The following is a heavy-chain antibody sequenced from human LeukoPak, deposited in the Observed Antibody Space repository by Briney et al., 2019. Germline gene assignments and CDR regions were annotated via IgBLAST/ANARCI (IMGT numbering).Heavy chain of an antibody. J-gene: IGHJ4*02. CDR2: IYYSGST. V-gene: IGHV4-59*02. CDR3: ARNYYDSSGAPFFDY. CDR1: GGSVSPYY. Sequence: PSETLSLTCTVSGGSVSPYYWSWIRQPPGKGLEWIGYIYYSGSTNYNPSLKSRVTFSVDTSKNQFSLKLRPVTAADTAVYYCARNYYDSSGAPFFDYWGQGTRVTVSS. D-gene: IGHD3-22*01.